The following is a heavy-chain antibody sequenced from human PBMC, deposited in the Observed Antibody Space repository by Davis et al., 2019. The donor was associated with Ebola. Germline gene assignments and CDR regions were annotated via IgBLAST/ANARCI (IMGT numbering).Heavy chain of an antibody. Sequence: ASVKACKASGYSFTDYHILWVRQAPGQGLEWMGWINPNSGGTNYAQRFQGRVTMTRDTSINTAYMELSTLRSDDTAVYFCARDSVSTIDYWGQGTLVTVSS. CDR2: INPNSGGT. CDR1: GYSFTDYH. D-gene: IGHD5/OR15-5a*01. V-gene: IGHV1-2*02. J-gene: IGHJ4*02. CDR3: ARDSVSTIDY.